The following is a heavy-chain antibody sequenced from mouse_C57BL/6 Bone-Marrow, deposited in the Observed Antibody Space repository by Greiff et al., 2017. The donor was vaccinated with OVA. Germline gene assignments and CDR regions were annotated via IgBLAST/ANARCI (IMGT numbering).Heavy chain of an antibody. V-gene: IGHV14-3*01. CDR3: ARSETGGKDFDY. CDR2: IDPANGNT. Sequence: VQLKESVAELVRPGASVKLSCTASGFNIKNTYMHWVKQRPEQGLEWIGRIDPANGNTKYAPKFQGKATLTVDKSSSTAYMQLSSLTSEDSAVYYCARSETGGKDFDYWGQGTTLTVSS. J-gene: IGHJ2*01. D-gene: IGHD4-1*01. CDR1: GFNIKNTY.